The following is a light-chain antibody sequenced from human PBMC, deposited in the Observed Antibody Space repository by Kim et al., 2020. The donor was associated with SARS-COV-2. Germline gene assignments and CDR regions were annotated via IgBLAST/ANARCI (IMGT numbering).Light chain of an antibody. J-gene: IGLJ1*01. CDR1: SSDVAAYEY. V-gene: IGLV2-14*01. CDR3: SSFTTSRTYV. Sequence: GQSITISCSGTSSDVAAYEYVSWYQQHPGKAPKLMIYQVSKWPSGVSNRFSGSKSGNTASLTISGLQAEDEADYYCSSFTTSRTYVFGTGTKVTVL. CDR2: QVS.